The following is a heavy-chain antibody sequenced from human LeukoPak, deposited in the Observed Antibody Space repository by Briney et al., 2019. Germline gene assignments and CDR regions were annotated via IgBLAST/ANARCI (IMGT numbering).Heavy chain of an antibody. CDR2: IYPGDSDT. V-gene: IGHV5-51*01. Sequence: GESLKISCKASGYSFTSYCIGWVRQMPRKGLEWMGIIYPGDSDTRYSPSFQGQVTISADKSISTAYLQWSSLKASDTAMYYCARQEEYCSSTSCLTYFDYWGQGTLVTVSS. J-gene: IGHJ4*02. CDR3: ARQEEYCSSTSCLTYFDY. D-gene: IGHD2-2*01. CDR1: GYSFTSYC.